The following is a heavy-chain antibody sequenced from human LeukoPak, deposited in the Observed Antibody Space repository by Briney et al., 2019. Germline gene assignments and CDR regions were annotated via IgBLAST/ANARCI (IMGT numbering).Heavy chain of an antibody. J-gene: IGHJ4*02. CDR1: GFTFHNYA. CDR2: ITWDGGLT. CDR3: VKTVGRAVAGSFDS. Sequence: GGSLRLSCEASGFTFHNYAMQWVRQSPGKGLEWVSLITWDGGLTYYGDFVQGRFTISRDNSHNSLYLQMDSLRTEDTALYFCVKTVGRAVAGSFDSWGQGTLVTVSS. V-gene: IGHV3-43D*03. D-gene: IGHD6-19*01.